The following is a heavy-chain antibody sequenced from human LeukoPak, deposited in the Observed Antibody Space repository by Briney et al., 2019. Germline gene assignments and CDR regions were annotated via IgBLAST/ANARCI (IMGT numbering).Heavy chain of an antibody. D-gene: IGHD6-19*01. J-gene: IGHJ4*02. CDR2: IYSGGST. CDR3: AAIAVAGTEDY. V-gene: IGHV3-53*01. Sequence: PGGSLRLSCAASGFTVSGNYMSWVRQAPGKGLEWVSVIYSGGSTYYADSVKGRFTISRDNSKNTLYLQMNSLRAEDTAVDYCAAIAVAGTEDYWGQGTLVTVSS. CDR1: GFTVSGNY.